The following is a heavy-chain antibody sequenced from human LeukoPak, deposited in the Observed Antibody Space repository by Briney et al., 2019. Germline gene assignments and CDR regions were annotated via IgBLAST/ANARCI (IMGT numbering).Heavy chain of an antibody. Sequence: GAPVKVSCKASGYTFTGYYMHWVRQAPGQGLEWMGWINPNSGGTNYAQKFQGRVTTTRDTSISTAYMELSRLRSDDTAVYYCARDPTTYYYDSSGYYSVGWFDPWGQGTLVTVSS. CDR3: ARDPTTYYYDSSGYYSVGWFDP. V-gene: IGHV1-2*02. CDR1: GYTFTGYY. J-gene: IGHJ5*02. CDR2: INPNSGGT. D-gene: IGHD3-22*01.